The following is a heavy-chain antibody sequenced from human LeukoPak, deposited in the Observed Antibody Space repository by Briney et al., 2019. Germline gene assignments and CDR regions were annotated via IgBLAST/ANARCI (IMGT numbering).Heavy chain of an antibody. CDR2: IYHSGST. V-gene: IGHV4-34*01. CDR1: GGSFSGYY. J-gene: IGHJ5*02. CDR3: ARGAPSNWFDP. Sequence: SETLSLTCAVYGGSFSGYYWSWIRQPPGKGLEWIGEIYHSGSTNYNPSLKSRVTISVDKSKNQFSLKLSSVTAADTAVYYCARGAPSNWFDPWGQGTLVTVSS.